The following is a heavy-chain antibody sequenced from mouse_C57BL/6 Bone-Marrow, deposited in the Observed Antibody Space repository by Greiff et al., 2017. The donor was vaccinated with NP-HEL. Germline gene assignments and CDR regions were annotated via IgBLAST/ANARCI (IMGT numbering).Heavy chain of an antibody. CDR2: ISNGGGST. CDR3: ARQRGFSSYWYFDV. D-gene: IGHD1-1*01. CDR1: GFTFSDYY. V-gene: IGHV5-12*01. J-gene: IGHJ1*03. Sequence: EVQLVESGGGLVQPGGSLKLSCAASGFTFSDYYMYWVRQTPEKRLEWVAYISNGGGSTYYPDTVKGRFTISRDNAKNTLYLQMSRLKSEDTAMYYCARQRGFSSYWYFDVWGTGTTVTVSS.